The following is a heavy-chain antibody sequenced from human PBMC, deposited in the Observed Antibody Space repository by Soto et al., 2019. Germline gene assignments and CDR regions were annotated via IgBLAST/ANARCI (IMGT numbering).Heavy chain of an antibody. D-gene: IGHD2-2*01. J-gene: IGHJ4*02. CDR1: GGSISSYY. V-gene: IGHV4-4*07. Sequence: SETLSLTCTVSGGSISSYYWSWLRPPAGKGLEWIGRIYTSGSTNYNPSLTSRVTLAVDTSKNQVARRLRYVAAGDTAVYYCAREKSTSLAVVYWGQVSLVSVS. CDR3: AREKSTSLAVVY. CDR2: IYTSGST.